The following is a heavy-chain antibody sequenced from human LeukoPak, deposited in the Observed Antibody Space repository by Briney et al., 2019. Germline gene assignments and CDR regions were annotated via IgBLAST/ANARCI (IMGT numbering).Heavy chain of an antibody. CDR3: ASQNDAFDI. Sequence: SETLSLTCTVSGGSISSTSYYWGWIRQPPGKGLEWIGSIYYSGSTHYNPSLKSRVTISVDTSKNQFSLKLSSVTAADTAVYYCASQNDAFDIWGQGTMVTVSS. V-gene: IGHV4-39*07. CDR1: GGSISSTSYY. J-gene: IGHJ3*02. CDR2: IYYSGST.